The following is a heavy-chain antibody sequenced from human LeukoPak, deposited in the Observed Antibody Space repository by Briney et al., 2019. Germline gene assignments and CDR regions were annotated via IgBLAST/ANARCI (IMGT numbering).Heavy chain of an antibody. V-gene: IGHV3-30-3*01. D-gene: IGHD3-3*01. CDR1: GFAFSSYA. CDR3: AREGSIFGVVITPYYFDY. Sequence: PGRSLRLSCAASGFAFSSYAMHWVRQAPGKGLEWVAVISYDGSNKYYADSVKGRFTISRDNSKNTLYLQMNSLRAEDTAVYYCAREGSIFGVVITPYYFDYWGQGTLVTVSS. CDR2: ISYDGSNK. J-gene: IGHJ4*02.